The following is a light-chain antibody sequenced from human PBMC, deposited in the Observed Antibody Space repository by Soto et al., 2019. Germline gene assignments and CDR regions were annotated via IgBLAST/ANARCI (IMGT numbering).Light chain of an antibody. V-gene: IGKV3-11*01. CDR3: RQRSNWPPYT. J-gene: IGKJ2*01. Sequence: EIVLTQSPATLSLSPGERATLSCMASQSVSSYLAWYQQKPGQAPRLLIYDASNRATGIPARFSGSGSGTDFTLTISSVEPEDFAVYYCRQRSNWPPYTFGQGTKLEIK. CDR2: DAS. CDR1: QSVSSY.